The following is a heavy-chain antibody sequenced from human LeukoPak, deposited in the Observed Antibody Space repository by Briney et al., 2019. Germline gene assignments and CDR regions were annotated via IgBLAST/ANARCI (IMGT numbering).Heavy chain of an antibody. V-gene: IGHV1-69*13. J-gene: IGHJ4*02. CDR3: ARGYLGYYDSSGYYGFDY. Sequence: SVKVSCKASGGTFSSYAISWVRQAPGQGLEWMGVIIPIFGTANYAQKFQGRVTITADESTSTAYMELSSLRSEDTAVYYCARGYLGYYDSSGYYGFDYWGQGTLVTVSS. D-gene: IGHD3-22*01. CDR1: GGTFSSYA. CDR2: IIPIFGTA.